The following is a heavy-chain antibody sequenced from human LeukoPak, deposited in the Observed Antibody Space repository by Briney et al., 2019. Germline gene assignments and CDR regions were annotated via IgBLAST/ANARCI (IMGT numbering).Heavy chain of an antibody. J-gene: IGHJ4*02. CDR2: INPNSGGT. V-gene: IGHV1-2*06. CDR3: ASSKATAFGDFDY. CDR1: GYTFTGYY. Sequence: GASVKVSCKASGYTFTGYYMHWVRQAPGQGLEWMGRINPNSGGTNYAQKFQGRVTMTRDTSISTAYMELSRLRSDDTAVYYCASSKATAFGDFDYWGQGTLSPSPQ. D-gene: IGHD3-16*01.